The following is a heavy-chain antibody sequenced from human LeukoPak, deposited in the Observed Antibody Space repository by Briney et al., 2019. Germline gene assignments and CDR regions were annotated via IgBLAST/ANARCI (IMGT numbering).Heavy chain of an antibody. CDR2: ISAYNGNT. J-gene: IGHJ5*02. V-gene: IGHV1-18*01. Sequence: ASVKVSCRASGYTFTTYGISWVRQAPGQGLEWMGWISAYNGNTNYAQKLQGRVTMTTDISTSTAYMELRSLRSDDTAIYYCARDRGSGYCTGSTCPRGWFDPWGQGALVTVSS. CDR1: GYTFTTYG. D-gene: IGHD2-8*02. CDR3: ARDRGSGYCTGSTCPRGWFDP.